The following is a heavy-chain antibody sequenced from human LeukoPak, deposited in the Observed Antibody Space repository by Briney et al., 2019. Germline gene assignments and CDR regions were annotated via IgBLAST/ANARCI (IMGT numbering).Heavy chain of an antibody. D-gene: IGHD3-10*01. CDR3: ARRGYGSGSYLNYFDY. V-gene: IGHV1-69*01. J-gene: IGHJ4*02. Sequence: SVKVSCKASGGTFSSYAISWVRQAPGQGLEWMGGIVPIFGTANYAQKFQGRVTITADESTSTAYMELSSLRSEDTAVYYCARRGYGSGSYLNYFDYWGQGTLVTVSS. CDR1: GGTFSSYA. CDR2: IVPIFGTA.